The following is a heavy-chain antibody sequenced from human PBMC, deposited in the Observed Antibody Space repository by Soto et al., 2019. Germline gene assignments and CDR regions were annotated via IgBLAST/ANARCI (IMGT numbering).Heavy chain of an antibody. CDR1: GGSISSSGYY. J-gene: IGHJ3*02. Sequence: QLQLQESGPGLVKPSETLSLTCTVSGGSISSSGYYWGWIRQPPGKGLEWIGTISYSGITYYNPSLRSRLTISVDTSNNHFSLRLSSVTAADTAVYYCARHSDRGDTVGETPAFDIWGQGTLVTVSS. V-gene: IGHV4-39*01. CDR3: ARHSDRGDTVGETPAFDI. D-gene: IGHD5-12*01. CDR2: ISYSGIT.